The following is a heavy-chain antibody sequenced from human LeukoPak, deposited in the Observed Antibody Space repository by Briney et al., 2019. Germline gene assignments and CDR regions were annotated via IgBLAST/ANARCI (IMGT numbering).Heavy chain of an antibody. CDR2: IYYSGST. CDR1: GGSISSHY. Sequence: SETLPLTCTVSGGSISSHYWSWIRQPPGKGLEWIGYIYYSGSTNYNPSLKSRVTISVDTSKNQFSLKLSSVTAADTAVYYCARGGIDGDYAYYFDYWGQGTLVTVSS. CDR3: ARGGIDGDYAYYFDY. J-gene: IGHJ4*02. D-gene: IGHD4-17*01. V-gene: IGHV4-59*11.